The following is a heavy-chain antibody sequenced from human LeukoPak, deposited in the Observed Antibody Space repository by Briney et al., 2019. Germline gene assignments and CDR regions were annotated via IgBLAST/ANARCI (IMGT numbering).Heavy chain of an antibody. V-gene: IGHV3-21*01. CDR2: ISSSSSYI. CDR1: GFTFSAYI. J-gene: IGHJ4*02. Sequence: TGGSLRLSCAASGFTFSAYIMNWVRQAPGKGLEWVSSISSSSSYIYYADSVKGRFTISRDNAKNSLYLQMNSLRVEDTAVYYCGRDPDHGAVDYWGQGTLVTVSS. CDR3: GRDPDHGAVDY. D-gene: IGHD3-16*01.